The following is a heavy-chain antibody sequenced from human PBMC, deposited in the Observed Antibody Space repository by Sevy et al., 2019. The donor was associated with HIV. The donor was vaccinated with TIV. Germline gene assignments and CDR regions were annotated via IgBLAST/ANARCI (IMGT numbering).Heavy chain of an antibody. Sequence: ASVKVSCKVSGDTLTELSMHWVRQSPGKGLEWMGSFDPKHGERIYAQKFQGRISMTEDTSTDTACMELSSMRSADTDMNYCATNSRDFSGRTLYWAEGLFDPWGQGTLVTVSS. D-gene: IGHD2-15*01. CDR2: FDPKHGER. CDR3: ATNSRDFSGRTLYWAEGLFDP. V-gene: IGHV1-24*01. J-gene: IGHJ5*02. CDR1: GDTLTELS.